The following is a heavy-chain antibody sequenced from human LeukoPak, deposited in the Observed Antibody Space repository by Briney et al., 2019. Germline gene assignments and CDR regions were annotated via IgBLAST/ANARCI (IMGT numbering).Heavy chain of an antibody. V-gene: IGHV3-7*01. D-gene: IGHD6-13*01. CDR1: GFTFSSYW. CDR3: ALIAAANYYYYMDV. CDR2: IKQDGSEK. J-gene: IGHJ6*03. Sequence: PGGSLRLSCAASGFTFSSYWMSWVRQAPGKGLDWVANIKQDGSEKYYVDSVKGRFTTSRDNAKNSLYLQMNGLRAEDTAVYYCALIAAANYYYYMDVWGKGTTVTVSS.